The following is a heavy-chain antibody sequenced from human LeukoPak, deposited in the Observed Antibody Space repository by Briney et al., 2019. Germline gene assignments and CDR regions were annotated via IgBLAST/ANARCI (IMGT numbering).Heavy chain of an antibody. J-gene: IGHJ1*01. D-gene: IGHD2-15*01. CDR2: IYHSGTT. CDR3: AQKAPYSPGYSQH. CDR1: RGSITSYY. V-gene: IGHV4-59*01. Sequence: SQTLSLTRTVSRGSITSYYWSWIRQPPGHGLEWIGYIYHSGTTNYNPSLKSRVTISVDPSKTQFSLRLSSVTAADTAVYYCAQKAPYSPGYSQHWGQGTLVTVSS.